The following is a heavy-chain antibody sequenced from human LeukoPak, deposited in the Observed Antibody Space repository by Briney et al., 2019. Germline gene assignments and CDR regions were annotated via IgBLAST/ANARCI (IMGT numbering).Heavy chain of an antibody. Sequence: SETLSLXCTVSGGSISSSSYEWGWIRQPRGKGGEWIGRIYYSGITYYNPYGKSRVTISVERAKNQFSLKLSSVTAADTAVYYCARRDWNDGHYYFDYWGQGTLVTVSS. CDR3: ARRDWNDGHYYFDY. V-gene: IGHV4-39*01. D-gene: IGHD1-1*01. CDR1: GGSISSSSYE. J-gene: IGHJ4*02. CDR2: IYYSGIT.